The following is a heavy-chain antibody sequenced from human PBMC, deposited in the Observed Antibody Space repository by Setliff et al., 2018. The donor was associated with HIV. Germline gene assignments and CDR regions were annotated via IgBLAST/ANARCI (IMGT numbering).Heavy chain of an antibody. CDR3: ARVEGATATLTD. CDR1: GFTFSSYA. CDR2: ISYDGSNK. D-gene: IGHD1-26*01. Sequence: GGSLRLSCAASGFTFSSYAMHWVRQAPGKGLEWVAVISYDGSNKYYADSVKGRFTISRDNSKNTLYLQMNSLRAEDTAVYYCARVEGATATLTDWGQGTLVTVSS. V-gene: IGHV3-30-3*01. J-gene: IGHJ4*02.